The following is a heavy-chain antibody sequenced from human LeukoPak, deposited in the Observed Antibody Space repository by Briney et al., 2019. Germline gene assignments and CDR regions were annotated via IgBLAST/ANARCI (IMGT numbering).Heavy chain of an antibody. CDR3: ARDYSDYGGNLLDY. V-gene: IGHV3-21*01. CDR2: ISSSSSYI. D-gene: IGHD4-23*01. J-gene: IGHJ4*02. CDR1: GFTFSSYS. Sequence: GGSLRLSYAASGFTFSSYSMNWVRQAPGKGLEWVSSISSSSSYIYYADSVKGRFTISRDNAKNSLYLQMSSLRAEDTAVYYCARDYSDYGGNLLDYWGQGTLVTVSS.